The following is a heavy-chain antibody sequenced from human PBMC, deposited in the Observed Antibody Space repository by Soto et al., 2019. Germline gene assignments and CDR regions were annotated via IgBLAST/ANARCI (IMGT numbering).Heavy chain of an antibody. CDR3: ARGPMTTVSSPAFY. Sequence: QVQLVQSGVEVKKPGASVTVSCKASGYAFTSYGITWVRQAPGQGLEWMGWISGYNGNTNYAQKFQGRVTMTKDTSTTTAFMELRSLRSDDTAVYYCARGPMTTVSSPAFYGGQGTLLTVSS. D-gene: IGHD4-17*01. V-gene: IGHV1-18*01. CDR2: ISGYNGNT. CDR1: GYAFTSYG. J-gene: IGHJ4*02.